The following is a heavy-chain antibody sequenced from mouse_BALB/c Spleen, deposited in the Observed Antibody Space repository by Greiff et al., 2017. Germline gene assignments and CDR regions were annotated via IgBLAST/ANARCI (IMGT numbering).Heavy chain of an antibody. CDR2: IYPYNGGT. CDR1: GYTCTDYN. J-gene: IGHJ2*01. V-gene: IGHV1S29*02. CDR3: ARENYYFDY. Sequence: VQLQQSGPELVKPGASVKISCKASGYTCTDYNMHWVKQSHGKSLEWIGYIYPYNGGTGYNQKFKSKATLTVDNSSSTGYMELRSLTSEDSAVYYSARENYYFDYWGQGTTLTVSS.